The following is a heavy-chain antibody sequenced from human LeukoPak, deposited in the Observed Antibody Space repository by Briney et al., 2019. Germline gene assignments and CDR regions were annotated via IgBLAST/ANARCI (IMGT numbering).Heavy chain of an antibody. Sequence: GGSLRLSCSASGFTFSSYAMHWVRQAPGKGLEYVSAISSNGGSTYYADSVKGRFTISRDNSKNTLYLQMSRLRAVDTAVDYCMKNGATVQYSSDWYLDYWGQGTLVTVSS. J-gene: IGHJ4*02. V-gene: IGHV3-64D*06. CDR2: ISSNGGST. CDR3: MKNGATVQYSSDWYLDY. CDR1: GFTFSSYA. D-gene: IGHD6-19*01.